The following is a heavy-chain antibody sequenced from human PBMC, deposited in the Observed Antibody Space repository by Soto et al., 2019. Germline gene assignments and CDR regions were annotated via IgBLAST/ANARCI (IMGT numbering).Heavy chain of an antibody. D-gene: IGHD3-22*01. Sequence: ESMKISCKGSGYSLTSYWIAWVRQMPGKGLEWIGIIYPGDSDTKYSPSFQGQVTFSADKSISTAFLQWSSLKASDTAMYYCTRIRQGSLYDNSGYYSLVHGMAVWGQGTTGTVSS. CDR3: TRIRQGSLYDNSGYYSLVHGMAV. CDR2: IYPGDSDT. CDR1: GYSLTSYW. V-gene: IGHV5-51*01. J-gene: IGHJ6*02.